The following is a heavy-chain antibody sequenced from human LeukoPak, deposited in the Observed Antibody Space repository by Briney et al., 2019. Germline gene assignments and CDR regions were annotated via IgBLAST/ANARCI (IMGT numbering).Heavy chain of an antibody. J-gene: IGHJ3*02. V-gene: IGHV1-46*01. CDR3: ARIRDGYNDAYDI. CDR1: GYTFTKSY. D-gene: IGHD5-24*01. Sequence: ASVKVSCKASGYTFTKSYIHWVRQAPGQRLEWMGLINPGGDNTDYAQNFQGRRTMTSDTSARTVYMELSSLRSDDTAVYYCARIRDGYNDAYDIWGQGTLVTVTS. CDR2: INPGGDNT.